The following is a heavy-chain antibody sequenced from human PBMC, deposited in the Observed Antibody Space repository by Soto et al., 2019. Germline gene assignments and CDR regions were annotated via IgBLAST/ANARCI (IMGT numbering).Heavy chain of an antibody. CDR3: AKNHQFFDMSGHYSGDGGFDE. CDR2: IWFDGNGR. J-gene: IGHJ4*02. Sequence: QVQLVESGGSVVQPGRSLRLSCVASGFSFKDFGMHWVRQAPGKGLEWVALIWFDGNGREYADSVKGRFTVSRDNSRKTPYLQMDSLTTEVTAVYYRAKNHQFFDMSGHYSGDGGFDEWGQGPLVTVSS. V-gene: IGHV3-33*06. CDR1: GFSFKDFG. D-gene: IGHD3-22*01.